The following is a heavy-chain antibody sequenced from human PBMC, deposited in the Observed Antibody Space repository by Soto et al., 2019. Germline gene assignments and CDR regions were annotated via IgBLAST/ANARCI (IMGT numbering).Heavy chain of an antibody. CDR1: GFTFSSYG. D-gene: IGHD5-18*01. CDR3: ARDFGHEVHTALVS. V-gene: IGHV3-33*01. J-gene: IGHJ4*02. Sequence: PGGSLRLSCAASGFTFSSYGMHWVRQAPGKGLEWVAVIWYDGSNKYYADSVKGRFTISRDNSKNTLYPQMNSLRAEDTAVYYCARDFGHEVHTALVSWGQGTLVTVSS. CDR2: IWYDGSNK.